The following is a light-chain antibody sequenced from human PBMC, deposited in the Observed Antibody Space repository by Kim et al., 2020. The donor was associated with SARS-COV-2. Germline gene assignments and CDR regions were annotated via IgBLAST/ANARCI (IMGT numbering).Light chain of an antibody. Sequence: APGKPARVTGGGDNIGSKSVHWYQQKPGQGPVMVVSYDSDRPSGIPERFSGSNSGNTATLIIRRVEAGDEADYYCQVWDNTSDQVVFGGGTQLTVL. CDR1: NIGSKS. J-gene: IGLJ2*01. CDR2: YDS. CDR3: QVWDNTSDQVV. V-gene: IGLV3-21*03.